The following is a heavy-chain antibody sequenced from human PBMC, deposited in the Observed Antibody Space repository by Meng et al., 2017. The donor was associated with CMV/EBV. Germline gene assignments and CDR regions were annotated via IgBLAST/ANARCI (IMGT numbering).Heavy chain of an antibody. CDR2: MNPSSGNT. V-gene: IGHV1-8*01. D-gene: IGHD2-2*01. J-gene: IGHJ5*02. Sequence: ASVKVSCKASGYTFTSYDINWVRQATGQGLEWMGWMNPSSGNTGYAQKFQGRVTMTRNTSISTAYMELSSLRSEDTAVYYCARGNIVVVPAAIGWFDPWGQGTLVTVSS. CDR3: ARGNIVVVPAAIGWFDP. CDR1: GYTFTSYD.